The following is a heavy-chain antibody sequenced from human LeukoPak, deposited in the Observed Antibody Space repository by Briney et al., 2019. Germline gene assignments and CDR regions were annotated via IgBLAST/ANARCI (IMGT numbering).Heavy chain of an antibody. J-gene: IGHJ1*01. V-gene: IGHV4-34*01. D-gene: IGHD1-26*01. CDR2: INHSGST. CDR3: ARRGLGVLRAGIFQH. Sequence: PSETLSLTCAVYGGSFSGYYWSWIRQPPGKGLEWIGEINHSGSTNYNPSLKSRVTISVDTSKNQFSLKLSSVAAADTAVYYCARRGLGVLRAGIFQHWGQGTLVTVSS. CDR1: GGSFSGYY.